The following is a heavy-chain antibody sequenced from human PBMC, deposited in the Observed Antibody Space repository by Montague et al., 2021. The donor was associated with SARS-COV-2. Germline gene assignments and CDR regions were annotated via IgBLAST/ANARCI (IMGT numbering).Heavy chain of an antibody. D-gene: IGHD3-10*01. V-gene: IGHV4-39*01. CDR3: ASHPSVLLWFGELLSDRSAP. CDR2: DYYSGPT. J-gene: IGHJ5*02. CDR1: NGSISCSLYS. Sequence: SETLSLTCTFTNGSISCSLYSWGWIPQPPGKGLDCIGSDYYSGPTYYKPSLRSRRTISGDTSKNQFSLKLSSVTAADTAVYYCASHPSVLLWFGELLSDRSAPWRQGTLVSLSS.